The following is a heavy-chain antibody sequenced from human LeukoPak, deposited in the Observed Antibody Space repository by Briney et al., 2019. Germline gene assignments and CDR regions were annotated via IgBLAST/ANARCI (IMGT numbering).Heavy chain of an antibody. V-gene: IGHV3-48*03. J-gene: IGHJ4*02. CDR3: ARGGVSYYSDY. CDR1: GFTFSTYE. Sequence: GGSLRLSCAASGFTFSTYEMNWVRPAPGKGLEWVSNISITGTIINYADSVKGRFTVSRDNAKNSLYLQMNSLRAEDTAVYYCARGGVSYYSDYWGQGTLVTVSS. D-gene: IGHD5/OR15-5a*01. CDR2: ISITGTII.